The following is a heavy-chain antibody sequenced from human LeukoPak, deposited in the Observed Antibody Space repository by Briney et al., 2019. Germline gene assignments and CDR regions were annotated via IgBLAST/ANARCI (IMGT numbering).Heavy chain of an antibody. J-gene: IGHJ4*02. CDR1: GLSFSSHA. CDR3: ARDRPLISYYDYVWGSYRSIGYFDY. Sequence: GGSLRLSCAVSGLSFSSHAIHWVRQAPGKGLEWVAVISQDGSDRHYTDSVKGRFTISRDNAKNSLYLQMNSLRAEDTAVYYCARDRPLISYYDYVWGSYRSIGYFDYWGQGTLVTVSS. CDR2: ISQDGSDR. V-gene: IGHV3-30-3*01. D-gene: IGHD3-16*02.